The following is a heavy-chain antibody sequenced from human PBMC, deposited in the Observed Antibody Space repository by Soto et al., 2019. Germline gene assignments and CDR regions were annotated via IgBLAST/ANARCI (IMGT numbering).Heavy chain of an antibody. Sequence: QLQLLESGPGPVKPSETLSLTCSVSGDSISKTTSYWGWIRQPPGKGLEWIGTIYHSGSTYYNPSHMSRVTLSIDKSKNQFSLEMNSVTAADTAVYYCARRVGSCSGTSCNGWFDPWGQGTLVTVSS. CDR2: IYHSGST. CDR1: GDSISKTTSY. V-gene: IGHV4-39*01. CDR3: ARRVGSCSGTSCNGWFDP. D-gene: IGHD2-2*01. J-gene: IGHJ5*02.